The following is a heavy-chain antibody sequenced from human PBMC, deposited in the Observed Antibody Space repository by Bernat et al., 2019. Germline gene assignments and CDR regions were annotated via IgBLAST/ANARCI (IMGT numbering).Heavy chain of an antibody. D-gene: IGHD3-22*01. J-gene: IGHJ5*02. V-gene: IGHV4-39*01. CDR2: IYYSGST. CDR3: ARHSGLGSGLFP. Sequence: QLQLQESGPGLVKPSETLSLTCTVPGGPISSSSYYWGWIRQPPGKGLEWIGSIYYSGSTYYNPSLKSRVTISVDTSKNQFFLKLSSVTAADTAVYYCARHSGLGSGLFPWGQGTLVTVSS. CDR1: GGPISSSSYY.